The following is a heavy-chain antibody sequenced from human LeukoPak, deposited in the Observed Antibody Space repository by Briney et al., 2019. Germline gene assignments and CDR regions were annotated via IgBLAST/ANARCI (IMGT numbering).Heavy chain of an antibody. V-gene: IGHV4-39*07. CDR2: IYYSGNT. Sequence: SETLSLTCTVSGGSISSSSYYWGWIRQPPGKGLEWIGNIYYSGNTYYNSSLKSRVTISVDTSKNQFSLRLSSVTAADTAVYYCARHRLLWFGELLFYSDWFDPWGQGTLVTVSS. CDR1: GGSISSSSYY. CDR3: ARHRLLWFGELLFYSDWFDP. J-gene: IGHJ5*02. D-gene: IGHD3-10*01.